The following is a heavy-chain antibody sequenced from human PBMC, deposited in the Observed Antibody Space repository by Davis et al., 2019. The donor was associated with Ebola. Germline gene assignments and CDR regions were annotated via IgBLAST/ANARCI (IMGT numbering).Heavy chain of an antibody. CDR2: INPSGDRT. CDR3: ARDLGGDHTKRPYNSFDP. CDR1: GDTLTSYY. D-gene: IGHD2-21*01. V-gene: IGHV1-46*01. J-gene: IGHJ5*02. Sequence: ASVTVSCQASGDTLTSYYMHWVRQAPGQGLEWMAIINPSGDRTSYAQKFQGRLTMTRDTSTSTVYMELSSLRSEDTALYYCARDLGGDHTKRPYNSFDPWGQGTLVTVSS.